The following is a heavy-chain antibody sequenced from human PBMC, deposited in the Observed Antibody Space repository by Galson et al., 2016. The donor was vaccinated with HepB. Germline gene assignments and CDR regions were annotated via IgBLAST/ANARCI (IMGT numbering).Heavy chain of an antibody. D-gene: IGHD6-19*01. CDR2: ISIFGDNT. J-gene: IGHJ4*02. CDR1: GFTFSSYA. CDR3: AKDLDSSGWYEGVY. V-gene: IGHV3-23*01. Sequence: SLRLSCAASGFTFSSYAMNWVRQAPGKGLEWVATISIFGDNTHYADSVKGRFTVSRDNSKSTFYLHMHSLRVEDTAIYHWAKDLDSSGWYEGVYWGQGTLVTVSS.